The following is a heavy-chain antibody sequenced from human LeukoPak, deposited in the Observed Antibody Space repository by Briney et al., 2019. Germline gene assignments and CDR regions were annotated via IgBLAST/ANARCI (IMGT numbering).Heavy chain of an antibody. D-gene: IGHD2-8*01. J-gene: IGHJ6*02. Sequence: QPGGSLRLSCAASGFTFTNYAMSWVRQPPGKGLDWVSAISGTGDTTYYADSVKGRFTISRDNSKNTLYLQMNNLRAEDTAVYYCAKDPSVYDYYGMDVWGQGTTVTVSS. CDR2: ISGTGDTT. V-gene: IGHV3-23*01. CDR3: AKDPSVYDYYGMDV. CDR1: GFTFTNYA.